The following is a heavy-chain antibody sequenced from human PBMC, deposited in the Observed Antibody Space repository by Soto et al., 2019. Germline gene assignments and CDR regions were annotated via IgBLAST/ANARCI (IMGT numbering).Heavy chain of an antibody. D-gene: IGHD3-10*01. V-gene: IGHV4-59*08. CDR3: ARHNYGSGSTYFDY. J-gene: IGHJ4*02. CDR1: GGSIITYY. Sequence: QVQLQESGPGLVKPSETLSLTCTVSGGSIITYYWSWIRQPPGKGLEWIGYIYYSGSTNYNPSLKSRVTISAATSKNQFSLKLNSMTAADTAVYYCARHNYGSGSTYFDYWGQGTLDTVSS. CDR2: IYYSGST.